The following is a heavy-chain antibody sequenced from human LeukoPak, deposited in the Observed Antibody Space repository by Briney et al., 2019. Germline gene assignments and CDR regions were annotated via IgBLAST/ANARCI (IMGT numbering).Heavy chain of an antibody. Sequence: GASVKVSCKASGYTFTNYYMHWVRQAPGQGLEWLGLITPSGGSTWYAQKLQGRVTMTTDTSTSTAYMELRSLRSDDTAVYYCARGGDWEIDYWGQGTLVTVSS. CDR1: GYTFTNYY. CDR3: ARGGDWEIDY. J-gene: IGHJ4*02. CDR2: ITPSGGST. D-gene: IGHD2-21*02. V-gene: IGHV1-46*01.